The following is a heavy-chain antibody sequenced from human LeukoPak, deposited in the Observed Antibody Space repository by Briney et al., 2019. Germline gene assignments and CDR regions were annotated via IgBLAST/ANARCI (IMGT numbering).Heavy chain of an antibody. CDR3: ARRDFWSGVDY. CDR2: IYYSGST. D-gene: IGHD3-3*01. J-gene: IGHJ4*02. CDR1: GGSFNDYY. Sequence: SETLSLTCAVYGGSFNDYYWNWIRQPPGKGLEWIGYIYYSGSTNYNPSLKSRVTISVDTSKNQFSLKLSSVTAADTAVYYCARRDFWSGVDYWGQGTLVTVSS. V-gene: IGHV4-59*08.